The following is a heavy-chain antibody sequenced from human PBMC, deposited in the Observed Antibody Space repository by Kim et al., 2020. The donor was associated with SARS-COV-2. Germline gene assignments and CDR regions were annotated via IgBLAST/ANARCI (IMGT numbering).Heavy chain of an antibody. D-gene: IGHD4-17*01. J-gene: IGHJ4*02. V-gene: IGHV4-39*01. CDR3: ARVRTNYGALDY. Sequence: CYNPTLKSRVIISVDTSKNQFSLKVNSVSAADTAVYYCARVRTNYGALDYWGQGTLVTVSS.